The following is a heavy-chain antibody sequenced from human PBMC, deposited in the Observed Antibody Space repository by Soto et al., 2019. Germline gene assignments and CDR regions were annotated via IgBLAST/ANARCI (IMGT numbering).Heavy chain of an antibody. CDR1: GFTFSDYY. V-gene: IGHV3-11*01. Sequence: QVQLVESGGGLVKPGGSLRLSCAASGFTFSDYYMSWIRQAPGKGLEWVSYIRSSGSTIYYADSVKGRFTISRDNAKNSLYLQMNSLRGEDTAVYYWAREVRSYYDASDIWGQGTMVTVSS. D-gene: IGHD1-26*01. CDR2: IRSSGSTI. J-gene: IGHJ3*02. CDR3: AREVRSYYDASDI.